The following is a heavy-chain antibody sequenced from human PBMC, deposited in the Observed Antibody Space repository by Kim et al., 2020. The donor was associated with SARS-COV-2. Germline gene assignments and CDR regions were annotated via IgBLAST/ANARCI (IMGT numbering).Heavy chain of an antibody. J-gene: IGHJ4*02. CDR3: ARGRGCSGDPFVS. V-gene: IGHV3-11*05. Sequence: GGSLRLSCAASGFTFSNYFMSWVRQAPGKGLEWASIISAGTSNTAYADSVMGRLTISRDNTKNSLSLQMISLRAEDTAVYYCARGRGCSGDPFVSWGQGT. CDR2: ISAGTSNT. CDR1: GFTFSNYF. D-gene: IGHD2-15*01.